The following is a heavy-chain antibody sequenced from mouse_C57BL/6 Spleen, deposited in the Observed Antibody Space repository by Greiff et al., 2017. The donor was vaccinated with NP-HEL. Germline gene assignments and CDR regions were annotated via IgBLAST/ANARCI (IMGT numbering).Heavy chain of an antibody. CDR2: VDPSDSYP. CDR1: GYTFTSYW. CDR3: ARGEGYERYFDV. J-gene: IGHJ1*03. V-gene: IGHV1-69*01. D-gene: IGHD2-2*01. Sequence: QVQLQQPGAELVMPGASVKLSCKASGYTFTSYWMHWVKQRPGQGLEWIGEVDPSDSYPNYNQKFKGKSTLTVDKSSSTAYMQLSSLTSEDSAVYYCARGEGYERYFDVWGTGTTVTVSS.